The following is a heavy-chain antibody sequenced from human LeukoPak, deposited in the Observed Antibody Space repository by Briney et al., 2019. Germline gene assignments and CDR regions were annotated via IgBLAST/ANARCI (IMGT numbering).Heavy chain of an antibody. CDR1: GGSISSGGYY. V-gene: IGHV4-31*11. J-gene: IGHJ4*02. Sequence: PSETLSLTCAVSGGSISSGGYYWSWIRQHPGKGLEWIGYIYYSGSTYYNPSLKSRVTISVDTSKNQFSLKLSSVTAADTAVYYCARGRGSSGYYDYFDYWGQGTLVTVSS. D-gene: IGHD3-22*01. CDR2: IYYSGST. CDR3: ARGRGSSGYYDYFDY.